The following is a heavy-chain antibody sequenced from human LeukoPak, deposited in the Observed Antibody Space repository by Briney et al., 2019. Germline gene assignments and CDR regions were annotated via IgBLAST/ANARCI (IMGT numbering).Heavy chain of an antibody. CDR3: ARGEHPLRGYYDSSGYSDY. V-gene: IGHV4-34*01. CDR2: INHSGST. Sequence: PSETLSLTCAVYGGSFSGYYWSWIRQPPGKGLEWLGEINHSGSTNYNPSLKSRVTISVDTSKNQFSLKLSSETAADTAVYYCARGEHPLRGYYDSSGYSDYWGQGTLVTVSS. CDR1: GGSFSGYY. J-gene: IGHJ4*02. D-gene: IGHD3-22*01.